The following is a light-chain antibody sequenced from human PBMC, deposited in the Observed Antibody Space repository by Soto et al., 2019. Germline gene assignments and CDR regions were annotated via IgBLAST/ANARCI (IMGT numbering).Light chain of an antibody. Sequence: DVVQTQSPLALPVTLGQPASISCRSSQSLVYSDGNTYLNWFHQRPGQSPRRLIYRVSNRDSGVPDRFSGSGSGTDFTLTISRVEAEDVGIYYCMQGTHWPPITFGPGTKVDIK. CDR1: QSLVYSDGNTY. CDR2: RVS. V-gene: IGKV2-30*01. J-gene: IGKJ3*01. CDR3: MQGTHWPPIT.